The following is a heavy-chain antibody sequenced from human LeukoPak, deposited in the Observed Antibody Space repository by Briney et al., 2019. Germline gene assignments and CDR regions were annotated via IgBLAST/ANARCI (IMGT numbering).Heavy chain of an antibody. Sequence: SEILSLTCTVSGGSISSYYWSWIRQPPGKGLEWIGYIYYSGSTNYNPSLKSRVTISVDTSKNQFSLKLSSVTAADTAVYYCARWRYSSSPELDIWGQGTMVTVSS. CDR2: IYYSGST. D-gene: IGHD6-13*01. J-gene: IGHJ3*02. V-gene: IGHV4-59*08. CDR1: GGSISSYY. CDR3: ARWRYSSSPELDI.